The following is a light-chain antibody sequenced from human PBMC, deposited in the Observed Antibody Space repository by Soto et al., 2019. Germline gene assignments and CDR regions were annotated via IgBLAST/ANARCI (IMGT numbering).Light chain of an antibody. CDR2: AAS. CDR3: QQYNDWPTWT. CDR1: QSVSSN. Sequence: EIVMTQSPGTLSVSPGERATLSCRASQSVSSNLAWYQQKPGQAPRLLIHAASTRATGVPARFSGSGSGTEFTLTISSLQSEDSAAYYCQQYNDWPTWTFGQGTKVDIK. J-gene: IGKJ1*01. V-gene: IGKV3-15*01.